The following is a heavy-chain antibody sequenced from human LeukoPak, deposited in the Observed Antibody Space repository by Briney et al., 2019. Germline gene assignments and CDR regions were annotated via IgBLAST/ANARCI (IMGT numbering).Heavy chain of an antibody. CDR3: ARDMGQIDYGDSRSFYYYYGMDV. D-gene: IGHD4-17*01. J-gene: IGHJ6*02. Sequence: SQTLSLTCAISGDSDSSTSAAWNWIRQSPSRGLEWLGRTYYRSNWYNDYALSVRSRITINPDTSKNQFSLQLNSVTPEDTAVYYCARDMGQIDYGDSRSFYYYYGMDVWGQGTRSPSP. CDR1: GDSDSSTSAA. CDR2: TYYRSNWYN. V-gene: IGHV6-1*01.